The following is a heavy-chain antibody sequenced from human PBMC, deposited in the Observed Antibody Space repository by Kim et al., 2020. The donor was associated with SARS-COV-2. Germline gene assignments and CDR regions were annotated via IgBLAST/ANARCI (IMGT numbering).Heavy chain of an antibody. Sequence: SETLSLTCTVSGGSVSSGSYYWSWIRQPPGKGLEWIGYIYYSGSTNYNPSLKSRVTISVDTSKNQFSLKLSSVTAADTAVYYCASPRNIAAAAFDAFDIWGQGTMVTVSS. CDR3: ASPRNIAAAAFDAFDI. J-gene: IGHJ3*02. D-gene: IGHD6-13*01. V-gene: IGHV4-61*01. CDR2: IYYSGST. CDR1: GGSVSSGSYY.